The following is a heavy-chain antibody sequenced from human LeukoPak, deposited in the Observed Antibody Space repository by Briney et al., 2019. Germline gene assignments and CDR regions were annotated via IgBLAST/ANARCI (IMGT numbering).Heavy chain of an antibody. CDR1: GFTVSGNC. CDR2: IYSGGST. D-gene: IGHD6-13*01. J-gene: IGHJ4*02. Sequence: PGGSLRLSCAASGFTVSGNCMSWVRQAPGKGLEWVSVIYSGGSTYYADSVKGRFTISRDNSKNTLYLQMSSLRAEDTVVYYCARGGFSSSWRFDYWGQGTLVTVSS. CDR3: ARGGFSSSWRFDY. V-gene: IGHV3-53*01.